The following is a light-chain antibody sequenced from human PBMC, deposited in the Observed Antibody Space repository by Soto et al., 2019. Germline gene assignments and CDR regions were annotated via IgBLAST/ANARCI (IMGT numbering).Light chain of an antibody. Sequence: QSVLTQPPSASGALGQSVTISCTGTSRDVGAYDYVSWYQHNPGKAPKLKIYEVTKRPSGDPDRFSGSKSGNTASLTVSGLQAEDEADYYCSSYAGNDSFIFGGGTKVTVL. CDR1: SRDVGAYDY. CDR3: SSYAGNDSFI. CDR2: EVT. J-gene: IGLJ2*01. V-gene: IGLV2-8*01.